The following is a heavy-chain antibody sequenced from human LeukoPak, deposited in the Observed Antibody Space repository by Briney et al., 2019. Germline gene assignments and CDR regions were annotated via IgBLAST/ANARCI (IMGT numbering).Heavy chain of an antibody. D-gene: IGHD4-11*01. V-gene: IGHV3-23*01. CDR1: GFTFSSYA. J-gene: IGHJ4*02. Sequence: GGSLRLSCAASGFTFSSYAMSWVRQAPGKGLEWVSAISGSGGSTYYADSVKGRFTISRDNSKNTLYLQMNSLRAEDTAVYYCAEDPKMTTVTTFDYWGQGTLVTVSS. CDR2: ISGSGGST. CDR3: AEDPKMTTVTTFDY.